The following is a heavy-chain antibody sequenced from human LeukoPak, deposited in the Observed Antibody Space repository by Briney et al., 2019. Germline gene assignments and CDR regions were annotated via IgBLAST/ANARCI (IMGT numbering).Heavy chain of an antibody. J-gene: IGHJ4*02. V-gene: IGHV3-11*01. Sequence: PGGSLRLSCAASEFIFSNYYMMWIRQAPGKGLEWISYISGSGGTVYYADSVKGRFTISRDNAKKYLYLQMNSVRAEDTAVYHCATGGPHFYGSGTYYNLKSGDYWGQGILVTVSA. CDR3: ATGGPHFYGSGTYYNLKSGDY. D-gene: IGHD3-10*01. CDR1: EFIFSNYY. CDR2: ISGSGGTV.